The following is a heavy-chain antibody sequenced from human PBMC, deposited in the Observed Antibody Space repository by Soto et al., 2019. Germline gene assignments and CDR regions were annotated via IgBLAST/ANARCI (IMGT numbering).Heavy chain of an antibody. CDR2: IHYRGIP. CDR1: GGSISSGAYY. J-gene: IGHJ3*02. D-gene: IGHD4-17*01. V-gene: IGHV4-31*03. Sequence: QVQLQESGPGLVKPSQTLSLTCSVSGGSISSGAYYWHWIRQHPGKGLEWIGYIHYRGIPYYNPPLKSRVTISVDPSKNHFSRKLSSVPAADTAVYFCARDQGLYGDARAAFDIWGQGTMVTVSS. CDR3: ARDQGLYGDARAAFDI.